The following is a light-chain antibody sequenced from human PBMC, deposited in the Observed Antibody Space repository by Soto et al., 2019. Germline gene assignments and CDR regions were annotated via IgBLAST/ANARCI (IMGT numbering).Light chain of an antibody. CDR3: CSYAGSVTFT. V-gene: IGLV2-23*02. CDR1: SSDVANYNL. CDR2: ATT. J-gene: IGLJ2*01. Sequence: QSALTQPASVSGSPGQSITISCTGTSSDVANYNLVSWYQHHPGKAPQLIIYATTKRPSGVSNRYSGSKSGNTASLTISGLPAEDEANYYCCSYAGSVTFTFGGGTKVTVL.